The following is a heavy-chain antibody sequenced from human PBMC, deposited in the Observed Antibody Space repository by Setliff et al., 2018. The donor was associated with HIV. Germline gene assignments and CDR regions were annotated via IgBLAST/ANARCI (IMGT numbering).Heavy chain of an antibody. J-gene: IGHJ6*03. D-gene: IGHD2-15*01. CDR1: GVSITNYY. V-gene: IGHV4-59*12. CDR2: IHHGGST. CDR3: ARARGGCSGGSCPARHYYYYMDV. Sequence: SETLSLTCSVSGVSITNYYWNWIRQSPGKGLEWFGYIHHGGSTNYNPSLESRVTISVDTSKNQFSLKLSSVTAADTAVYYCARARGGCSGGSCPARHYYYYMDVWGKGTTVTVSS.